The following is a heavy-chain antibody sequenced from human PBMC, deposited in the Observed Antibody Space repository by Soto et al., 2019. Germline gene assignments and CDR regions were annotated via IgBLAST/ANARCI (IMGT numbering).Heavy chain of an antibody. D-gene: IGHD2-8*01. V-gene: IGHV3-15*01. J-gene: IGHJ4*02. CDR2: IKSDAYGGAI. CDR3: PTTKGRLEPPTNDF. CDR1: GFTFSNAW. Sequence: EVQLVESGGGLVKPGGSLRLSCAGSGFTFSNAWMSWVRRAPGKGLEWVGRIKSDAYGGAIDYATPVKGRFTISRDDSKNTLFLKMNNLRAKDPAVPSCPTTKGRLEPPTNDFWGQGTPVIVSS.